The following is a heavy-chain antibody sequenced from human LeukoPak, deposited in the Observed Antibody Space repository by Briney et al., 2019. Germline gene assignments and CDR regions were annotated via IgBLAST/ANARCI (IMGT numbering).Heavy chain of an antibody. Sequence: QPGGSLRLSCAASGFTFSSYWMSWVRQAPGKGLEWVANIRQDGSEKYYVDSVKGRFTISRDNAKNSLYLQMNSLRAEDTAVYYCARVNEDTAMVGYYYYYMDVWGKGTTVTVSS. V-gene: IGHV3-7*01. D-gene: IGHD5-18*01. CDR2: IRQDGSEK. CDR1: GFTFSSYW. J-gene: IGHJ6*03. CDR3: ARVNEDTAMVGYYYYYMDV.